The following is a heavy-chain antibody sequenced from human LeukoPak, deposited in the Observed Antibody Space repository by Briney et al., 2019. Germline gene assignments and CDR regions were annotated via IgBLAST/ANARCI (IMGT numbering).Heavy chain of an antibody. CDR1: GFTFSNYS. D-gene: IGHD4-17*01. Sequence: PGGSLRLSCAASGFTFSNYSMNWVRQAPGKGLEWVSSISSSSGYIYYAGSMKGRFTISRDNAKNSLYLQMNSLRAEDTAVYYCARELFKTYGDYGAAFDIWGQGTMVTVSS. CDR3: ARELFKTYGDYGAAFDI. V-gene: IGHV3-21*01. J-gene: IGHJ3*02. CDR2: ISSSSGYI.